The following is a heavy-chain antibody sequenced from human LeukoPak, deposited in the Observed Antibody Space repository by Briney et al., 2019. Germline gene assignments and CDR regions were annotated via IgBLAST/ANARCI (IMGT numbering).Heavy chain of an antibody. CDR1: GYTFTDYG. Sequence: ASVKVSCKASGYTFTDYGINWVRQAPGQGLEWMGWISGYNGDTKYAQRPQGRVTMTTDTSTSTAYMELRSLRSDDTAVYYCARKAYGDYAQNDYWGQGTLVTVSS. CDR2: ISGYNGDT. CDR3: ARKAYGDYAQNDY. V-gene: IGHV1-18*01. J-gene: IGHJ4*02. D-gene: IGHD4-17*01.